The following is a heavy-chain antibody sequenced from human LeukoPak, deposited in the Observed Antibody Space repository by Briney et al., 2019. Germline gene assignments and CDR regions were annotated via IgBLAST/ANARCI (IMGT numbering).Heavy chain of an antibody. CDR1: GFTFSSYW. CDR3: ARDPEMATIAPGENY. V-gene: IGHV3-7*01. CDR2: IKQDGSEK. D-gene: IGHD5-24*01. Sequence: AGGSLRLSCAASGFTFSSYWMSWVRQAPGKGLEWVANIKQDGSEKYYVDSVKGRFTISRDNAKNSLYLQMNSLRAEDTAVYYCARDPEMATIAPGENYWGQGTLVTVSS. J-gene: IGHJ4*02.